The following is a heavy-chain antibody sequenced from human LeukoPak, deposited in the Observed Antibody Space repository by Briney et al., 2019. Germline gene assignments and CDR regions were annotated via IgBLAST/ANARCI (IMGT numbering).Heavy chain of an antibody. V-gene: IGHV3-21*01. CDR2: ISSSTNYM. J-gene: IGHJ4*02. CDR3: ARDLYYDSSGYYFVYFDY. Sequence: PGRSLRLSCAASGFTFSSYSMNWVRQAPGKGLEWVSSISSSTNYMYYADSVKGRFTISRDNAKNSLYLQMNSLRAEDTAVYYCARDLYYDSSGYYFVYFDYWGQGTLVTVSS. D-gene: IGHD3-22*01. CDR1: GFTFSSYS.